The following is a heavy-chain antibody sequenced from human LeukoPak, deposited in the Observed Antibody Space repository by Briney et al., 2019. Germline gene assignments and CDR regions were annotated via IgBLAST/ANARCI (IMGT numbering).Heavy chain of an antibody. V-gene: IGHV4-34*01. CDR2: INHSGST. Sequence: SETLSLTCAVYGGSFSGYYWSWIRQPPGKGLEWIGEINHSGSTTYNPSLKSRVTISVDTSKNHFSLKLNSLTAADTAVYYCARGRTGYQLLPTKKNYQYSYMDVWGKGTTVTVSS. J-gene: IGHJ6*03. CDR3: ARGRTGYQLLPTKKNYQYSYMDV. CDR1: GGSFSGYY. D-gene: IGHD2-2*01.